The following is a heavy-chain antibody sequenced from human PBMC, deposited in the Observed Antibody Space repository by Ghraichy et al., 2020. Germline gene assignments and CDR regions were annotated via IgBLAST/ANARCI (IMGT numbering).Heavy chain of an antibody. CDR3: ARLSGSYWESNWFDP. CDR2: IYYSGST. V-gene: IGHV4-39*01. D-gene: IGHD3-10*01. J-gene: IGHJ5*02. CDR1: GGSISSSSYY. Sequence: SETLSLTCTVSGGSISSSSYYWGWIRQPPGKGLEWIGSIYYSGSTYYNPSLKSRVTISVDTSKNQFSLKLSSVTAADTAVYYCARLSGSYWESNWFDPWGQGTLVTVSS.